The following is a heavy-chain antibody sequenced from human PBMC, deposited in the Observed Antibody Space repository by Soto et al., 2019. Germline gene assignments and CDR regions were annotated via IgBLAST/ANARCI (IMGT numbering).Heavy chain of an antibody. Sequence: QPGGSLRLSCAASGLSLNDYGMHWVRQPPGKGLEWVADISYDGRNKYYTDSVRGRFTISRDISKGTLYLQMNSLRPEDTAVYYCAKSNRGAYDTPDFRGQGTPVTVSS. CDR2: ISYDGRNK. V-gene: IGHV3-30*18. D-gene: IGHD3-22*01. J-gene: IGHJ4*02. CDR3: AKSNRGAYDTPDF. CDR1: GLSLNDYG.